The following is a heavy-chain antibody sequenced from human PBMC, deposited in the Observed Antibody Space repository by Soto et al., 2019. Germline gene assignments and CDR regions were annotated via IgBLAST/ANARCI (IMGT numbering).Heavy chain of an antibody. CDR2: IKQDGSEK. D-gene: IGHD3-3*01. CDR1: GFTFSSYW. V-gene: IGHV3-7*01. J-gene: IGHJ6*03. CDR3: ARARRGRDFGVVDYYYYMDV. Sequence: GGSLRLSCAASGFTFSSYWMSWVRQAPGKGLEWVANIKQDGSEKYYVDSVKGRFTISRDNAKNSLYLQMNSLRAEDTAVYYCARARRGRDFGVVDYYYYMDVWGKGTTVTVS.